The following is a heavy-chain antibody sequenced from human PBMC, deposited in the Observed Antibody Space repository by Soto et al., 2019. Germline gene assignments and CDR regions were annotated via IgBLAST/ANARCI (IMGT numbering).Heavy chain of an antibody. CDR2: INPNSGGT. J-gene: IGHJ6*02. Sequence: GASVKVSCKASGYTFTGYYMHWVRQAPGQGLEWMGWINPNSGGTNYAQKFQGWVTMTRDTSISTAYMELSRLRSDDTAVYCCARDAGRITIFGVVKCPDVWGQGTTVTVSS. V-gene: IGHV1-2*04. CDR1: GYTFTGYY. CDR3: ARDAGRITIFGVVKCPDV. D-gene: IGHD3-3*01.